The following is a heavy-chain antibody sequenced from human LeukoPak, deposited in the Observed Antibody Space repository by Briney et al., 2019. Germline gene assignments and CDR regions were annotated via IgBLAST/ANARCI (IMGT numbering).Heavy chain of an antibody. D-gene: IGHD1-26*01. V-gene: IGHV1-18*01. Sequence: ASVKVSCKASGYTFTSYGISWVRQAPGPGLEWMGWISAYNGNTNYAQKLQGRVTMTTDTSTSTAYMELRSLRSDDTAVYYCAREYIVGATIYYFDYWGQGTLVTVSS. CDR2: ISAYNGNT. CDR3: AREYIVGATIYYFDY. CDR1: GYTFTSYG. J-gene: IGHJ4*02.